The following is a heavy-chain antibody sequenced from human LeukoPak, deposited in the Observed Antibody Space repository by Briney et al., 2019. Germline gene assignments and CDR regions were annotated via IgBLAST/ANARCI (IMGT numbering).Heavy chain of an antibody. Sequence: SETLSLTCAVYGGSFSGYYWSWIRQPPGKGLEWIGEINHSGSSNYNPSLKSRVTISVDTSKNQFSLKLNSVTAADTAVYYCARDLVSGYYGSGSYSYYFDYWGQGTLVTVSS. V-gene: IGHV4-34*01. J-gene: IGHJ4*02. CDR2: INHSGSS. CDR1: GGSFSGYY. CDR3: ARDLVSGYYGSGSYSYYFDY. D-gene: IGHD3-10*01.